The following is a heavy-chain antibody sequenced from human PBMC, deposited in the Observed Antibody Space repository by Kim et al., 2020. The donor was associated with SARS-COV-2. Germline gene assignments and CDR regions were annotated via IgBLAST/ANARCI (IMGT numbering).Heavy chain of an antibody. V-gene: IGHV3-43*01. D-gene: IGHD3-9*01. CDR1: GFNFGHFT. Sequence: GGSLRLSCAASGFNFGHFTMHWIRQAPGQALEWVSLIGGSGNSPLYRASVKGRFTISRDNNGNSLFLQMANLTPDDTAFYYCVKGTRAIATHEYFEDWG. J-gene: IGHJ1*01. CDR3: VKGTRAIATHEYFED. CDR2: IGGSGNSP.